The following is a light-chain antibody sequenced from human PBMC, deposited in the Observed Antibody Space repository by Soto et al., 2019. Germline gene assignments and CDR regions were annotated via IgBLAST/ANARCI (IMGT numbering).Light chain of an antibody. J-gene: IGKJ2*01. CDR2: DAS. V-gene: IGKV3-11*01. Sequence: EIVLTQSPATLSLSPGERATLSCRASQSLSSYLAWNQQKPGQAPRLLIYDASNRATGIPARFSGSGSGTDFTLTISSLEPEDFAVYYCQQRSNWPPYTFGQGTKLEIK. CDR1: QSLSSY. CDR3: QQRSNWPPYT.